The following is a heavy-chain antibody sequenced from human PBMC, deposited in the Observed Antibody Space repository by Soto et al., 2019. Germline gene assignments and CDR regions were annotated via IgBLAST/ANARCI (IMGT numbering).Heavy chain of an antibody. J-gene: IGHJ4*02. V-gene: IGHV3-30*18. D-gene: IGHD6-19*01. CDR3: AKGEGVAAN. CDR2: ISYDGSNK. Sequence: QVQLVESGRGVVQPGRSLRLSCAASGFTFSSYGMHWVRQAPGKGLEWVAVISYDGSNKYYADSVKGRFTISRDNSKNTLYLQMNSLRAEDTAVYYCAKGEGVAANWGQGTLVTVSS. CDR1: GFTFSSYG.